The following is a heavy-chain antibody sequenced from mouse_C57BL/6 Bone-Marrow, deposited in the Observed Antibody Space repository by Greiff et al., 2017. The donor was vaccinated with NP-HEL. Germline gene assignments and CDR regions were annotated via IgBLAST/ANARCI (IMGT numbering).Heavy chain of an antibody. J-gene: IGHJ3*01. Sequence: QVQLQQSGAELARPGASVKLSCKASGYTFTSYGISWVKQRTGQGLEWIGEIYPRSGNTYYNEKLKGKATLTADKSSSTAYMELRSLTSEDSAVYFCARYPYYGNHAWFAYWGQGTLVTVSA. CDR3: ARYPYYGNHAWFAY. CDR1: GYTFTSYG. V-gene: IGHV1-81*01. D-gene: IGHD2-10*01. CDR2: IYPRSGNT.